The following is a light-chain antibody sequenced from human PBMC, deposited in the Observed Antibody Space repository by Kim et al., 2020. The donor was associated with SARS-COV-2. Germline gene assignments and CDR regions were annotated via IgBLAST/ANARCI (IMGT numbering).Light chain of an antibody. V-gene: IGLV3-19*01. CDR1: SLRSYY. Sequence: SSELTQDPAVSVALGQTVSITCQGDSLRSYYATWYQQKPGQAPILVIYGKNNRPSGIPDRSSGCSSGNTTSLTITGTQAGDEADYYCNSRDSNDNVVFGG. CDR3: NSRDSNDNVV. J-gene: IGLJ2*01. CDR2: GKN.